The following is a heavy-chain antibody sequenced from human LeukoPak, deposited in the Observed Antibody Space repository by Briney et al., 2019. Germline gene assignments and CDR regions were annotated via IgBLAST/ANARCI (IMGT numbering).Heavy chain of an antibody. Sequence: SETLSLTCTVSGGSINSYYWSWIRQPAGKGLEWIGRIYTSGSTNYNPSLKSRVTMSVDTSKNQFSLKLSSVTAADTAVYYCVADILTGDWRDYWGQGTLVTVSS. CDR3: VADILTGDWRDY. CDR1: GGSINSYY. V-gene: IGHV4-4*07. J-gene: IGHJ4*02. D-gene: IGHD3-9*01. CDR2: IYTSGST.